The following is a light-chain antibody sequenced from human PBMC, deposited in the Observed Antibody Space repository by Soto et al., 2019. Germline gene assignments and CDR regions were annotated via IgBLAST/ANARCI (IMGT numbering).Light chain of an antibody. CDR2: EVS. CDR1: SSDGGGYNY. V-gene: IGLV2-14*01. Sequence: QSALTQPASVSGSPGQSITISCTGTSSDGGGYNYVSWYQQHPGKAPKLMIYEVSNRPSGVSNRFSGSKSGNTASLTISGLQAEDEADYYCSSYTSSSSRVFGTGTKLTVL. CDR3: SSYTSSSSRV. J-gene: IGLJ1*01.